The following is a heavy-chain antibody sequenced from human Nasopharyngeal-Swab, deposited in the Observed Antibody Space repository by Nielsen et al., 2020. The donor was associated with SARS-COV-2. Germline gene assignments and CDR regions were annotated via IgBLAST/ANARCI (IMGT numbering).Heavy chain of an antibody. CDR3: ARQEGYSNSWYYYYGMDV. CDR1: GYIFTSYW. Sequence: GESLKISCQASGYIFTSYWIGWVRQMPGKGLEWMGIIYPGDSDTRYSPSFQGQVTISADKSISTAYLQWSSLKASDTAMYYCARQEGYSNSWYYYYGMDVWGQGTTVTVSS. J-gene: IGHJ6*02. D-gene: IGHD6-13*01. V-gene: IGHV5-51*01. CDR2: IYPGDSDT.